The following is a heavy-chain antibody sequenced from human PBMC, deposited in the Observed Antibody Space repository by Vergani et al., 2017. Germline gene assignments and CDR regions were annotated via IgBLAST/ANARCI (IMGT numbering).Heavy chain of an antibody. Sequence: EVQLVESGGGLVKPGGSLRLSCAASGFTFSSYSMNWVRQAPGKGLEWVSSISSSSSYIYYADSVKGRFTISRGNAKNSLYLQMNSLRAEDTAVYYCAREQWLGAAFDIWGQGTMVTVSS. CDR3: AREQWLGAAFDI. D-gene: IGHD6-19*01. CDR1: GFTFSSYS. CDR2: ISSSSSYI. J-gene: IGHJ3*02. V-gene: IGHV3-21*01.